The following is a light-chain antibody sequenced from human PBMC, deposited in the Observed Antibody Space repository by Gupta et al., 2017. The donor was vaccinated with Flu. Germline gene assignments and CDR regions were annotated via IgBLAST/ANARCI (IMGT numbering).Light chain of an antibody. CDR2: GAV. V-gene: IGKV3-15*01. Sequence: EIVLMQAVAALSVSPGERVTLSCRARQSISSNVAWYQQKPGQAPRFFIYGAVTRATGTPDFISGSVSATTFNFYIRSLPSADSAADNGKQYNNRSLITFGQGTKVEIK. CDR3: KQYNNRSLIT. CDR1: QSISSN. J-gene: IGKJ4*01.